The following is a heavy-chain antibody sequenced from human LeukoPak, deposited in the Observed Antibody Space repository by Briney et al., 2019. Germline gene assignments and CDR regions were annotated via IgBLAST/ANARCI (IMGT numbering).Heavy chain of an antibody. V-gene: IGHV3-21*01. J-gene: IGHJ4*02. CDR2: ISSSSYI. D-gene: IGHD6-19*01. CDR1: GFTFSSYS. Sequence: PGGPLRLSCAASGFTFSSYSMNWVRQAPGKGLEWVSSISSSSYIYYADSVKGRFTISRDNAKNSLYLQMNSLRAEDTAVYYCAIGPAYSSGWNGGYWGQGTLVTVSS. CDR3: AIGPAYSSGWNGGY.